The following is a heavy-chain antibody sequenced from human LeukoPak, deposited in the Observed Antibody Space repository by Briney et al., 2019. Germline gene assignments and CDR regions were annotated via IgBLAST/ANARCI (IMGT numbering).Heavy chain of an antibody. D-gene: IGHD5-18*01. CDR3: AREKGYSYGSYFDY. CDR2: IYYSGIT. V-gene: IGHV4-59*01. CDR1: GGSISSDY. Sequence: SETLSLTCTVSGGSISSDYWSWIRQPPAKGLEGLGNIYYSGITNYNPSLKSRVTISVDTSNNQFSLRLSSVTAADTAVYYCAREKGYSYGSYFDYWGQGTLVTVSS. J-gene: IGHJ4*02.